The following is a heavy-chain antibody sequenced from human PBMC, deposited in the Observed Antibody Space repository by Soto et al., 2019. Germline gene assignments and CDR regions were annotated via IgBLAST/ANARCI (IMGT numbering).Heavy chain of an antibody. D-gene: IGHD1-7*01. J-gene: IGHJ6*03. V-gene: IGHV4-31*03. CDR2: IYYSGST. CDR3: ARSLTGTSWGTHYYYYYKDV. CDR1: GGSISSGGYY. Sequence: SETLSLTCTVSGGSISSGGYYWSWIRQHPGKGLEWIGYIYYSGSTYYNPSPKSRVTISVDTSKNQFSLKLSSVTAADTAVYYCARSLTGTSWGTHYYYYYKDVWGKGTTVTVSS.